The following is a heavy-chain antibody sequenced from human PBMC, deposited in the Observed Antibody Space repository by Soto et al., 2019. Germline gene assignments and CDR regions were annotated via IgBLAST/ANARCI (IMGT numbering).Heavy chain of an antibody. V-gene: IGHV5-10-1*01. J-gene: IGHJ4*02. CDR1: GYSFTGYW. CDR3: ARQIYDSDTGPNFQYYFDS. D-gene: IGHD3-22*01. Sequence: GESLKISCKGSGYSFTGYWITWVRQKPGKGLEWMGRIDPGDSQTYYSPSFRGHVTISVTKSITTVFLQWSSLRASDTAMYYCARQIYDSDTGPNFQYYFDSWGQGTPVTVSS. CDR2: IDPGDSQT.